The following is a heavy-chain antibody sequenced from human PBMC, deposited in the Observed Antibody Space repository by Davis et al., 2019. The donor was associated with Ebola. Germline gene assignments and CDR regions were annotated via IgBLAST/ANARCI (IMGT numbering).Heavy chain of an antibody. D-gene: IGHD2-2*01. V-gene: IGHV3-74*01. Sequence: GESLKISCAASGFTFSSYWMHWVRQAPGKGLVWVSRINPDGSFTDYADPVKGRFSISRDSTSNTLYLQMNGLRAEDTAVYYCARSSYQPDYWGQGTLVTVSS. CDR2: INPDGSFT. CDR1: GFTFSSYW. J-gene: IGHJ4*02. CDR3: ARSSYQPDY.